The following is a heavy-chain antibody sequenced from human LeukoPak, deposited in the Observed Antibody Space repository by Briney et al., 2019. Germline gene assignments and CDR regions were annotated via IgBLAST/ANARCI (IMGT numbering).Heavy chain of an antibody. D-gene: IGHD5-12*01. Sequence: PSETLSLTCTVSGGSISSGSYYWSWIRQPTGKGLEWIGRIYTSGSTNYNPSLRSRVTISVDTSKNQFSLKLSSVTAADTAVYYCAREDIVATPCFGFDYWGQGTLVTVSS. J-gene: IGHJ4*02. CDR3: AREDIVATPCFGFDY. CDR2: IYTSGST. V-gene: IGHV4-61*02. CDR1: GGSISSGSYY.